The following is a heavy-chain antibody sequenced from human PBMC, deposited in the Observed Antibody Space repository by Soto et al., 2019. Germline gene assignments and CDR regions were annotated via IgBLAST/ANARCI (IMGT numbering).Heavy chain of an antibody. CDR3: ARAHQYVHP. D-gene: IGHD2-2*01. CDR1: GFTFSDYY. Sequence: PRGSLRLSCAASGFTFSDYYMSWVRQAPGKGLECISYISRSDDTKYYADSVKGRFTISRDTTKNSLYLQMNSLRPEDTALYYCARAHQYVHPWGQGTRVTVS. CDR2: ISRSDDTK. J-gene: IGHJ1*01. V-gene: IGHV3-11*01.